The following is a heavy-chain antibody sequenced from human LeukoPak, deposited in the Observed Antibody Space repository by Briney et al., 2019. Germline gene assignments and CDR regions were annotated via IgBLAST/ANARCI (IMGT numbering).Heavy chain of an antibody. V-gene: IGHV4-34*01. CDR3: ASPYLWFGELTNAFDI. D-gene: IGHD3-10*01. J-gene: IGHJ3*02. CDR2: INHSGST. Sequence: SETLSLXCAVYGGSFSGYYWSWIRQPPGKGLEWIGEINHSGSTNCNPSLKSRVTISVDTSKNQFSLKLSSVTAADTAVYYCASPYLWFGELTNAFDIWGQGTMVTVSS. CDR1: GGSFSGYY.